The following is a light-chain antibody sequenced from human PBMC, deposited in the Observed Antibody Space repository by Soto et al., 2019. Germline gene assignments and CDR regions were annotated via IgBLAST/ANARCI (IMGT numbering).Light chain of an antibody. CDR2: WAS. CDR1: QSVLYSSNNKNY. CDR3: QQYHNTPYT. J-gene: IGKJ2*01. Sequence: DIVMTQSPDSLAVSLGERATINCKSSQSVLYSSNNKNYLAWYQQKPGQPPKLLIYWASTRESGVPDRFSGGGSGTDFTLTISSLQAEDVAVYYCQQYHNTPYTFGQGTQLEIK. V-gene: IGKV4-1*01.